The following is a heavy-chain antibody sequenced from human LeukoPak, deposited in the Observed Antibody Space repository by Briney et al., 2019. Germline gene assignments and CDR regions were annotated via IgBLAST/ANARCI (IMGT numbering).Heavy chain of an antibody. CDR3: ARARIAAAGCFDY. J-gene: IGHJ4*02. V-gene: IGHV1-2*02. D-gene: IGHD6-13*01. CDR2: INPNSGGT. Sequence: SVKVSCKATRYTFTGYYMHWVRQAPGQGLEWMGWINPNSGGTNYAQKFQGRVTMTRDTSISTAYMELSSLRSDDTAVYYCARARIAAAGCFDYWGQGTLVTVSS. CDR1: RYTFTGYY.